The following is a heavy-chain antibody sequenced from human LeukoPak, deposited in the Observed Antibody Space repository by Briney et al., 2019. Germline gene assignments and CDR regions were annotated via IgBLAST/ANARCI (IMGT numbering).Heavy chain of an antibody. J-gene: IGHJ4*02. CDR3: ARAQPPYCSSTSCYYAYIDY. D-gene: IGHD2-2*01. CDR1: GGSISSSSYY. CDR2: IYYSGST. V-gene: IGHV4-39*07. Sequence: SETLSLTCTVSGGSISSSSYYWGWIRQPPGKGLEWIGSIYYSGSTYYNPSLKSRVTISVDTSKNQFSLKLSSVTAADTAVYYCARAQPPYCSSTSCYYAYIDYWGQGTLVTVSS.